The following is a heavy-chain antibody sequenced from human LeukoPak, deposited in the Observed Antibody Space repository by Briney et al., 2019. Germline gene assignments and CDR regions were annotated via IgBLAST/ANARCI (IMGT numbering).Heavy chain of an antibody. CDR3: ARGRGYYY. V-gene: IGHV4-34*01. D-gene: IGHD3-22*01. CDR1: GGSFSGYY. CDR2: INHSGST. Sequence: SETLSLTCAVYGGSFSGYYWSWIRQSPGKGLEWIGEINHSGSTNYNPSLKSRVTISVDTSKNQFSLKLSSVTAADTAVYYCARGRGYYYWGQGTLVTVSS. J-gene: IGHJ4*02.